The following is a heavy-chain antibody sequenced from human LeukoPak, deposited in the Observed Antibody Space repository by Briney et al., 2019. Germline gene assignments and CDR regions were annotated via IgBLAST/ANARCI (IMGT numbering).Heavy chain of an antibody. V-gene: IGHV4-39*01. D-gene: IGHD3-10*01. Sequence: PSETLPLTCAVSGGSISTRYYYWGWIRQPPGKGLEWIGTIHDSGSTYYSPSLKSQVTISVDTSNNQFSLKLSSVTAGDTAVYYCASLYFYGSGSFPNYWGQGILVTVST. CDR3: ASLYFYGSGSFPNY. CDR2: IHDSGST. CDR1: GGSISTRYYY. J-gene: IGHJ4*02.